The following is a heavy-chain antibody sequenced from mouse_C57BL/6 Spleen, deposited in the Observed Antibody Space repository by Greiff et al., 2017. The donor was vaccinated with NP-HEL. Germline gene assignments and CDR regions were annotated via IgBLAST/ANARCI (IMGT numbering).Heavy chain of an antibody. CDR2: INPGRGGT. CDR1: GYAFTNYL. V-gene: IGHV1-54*01. Sequence: QVQLQQSGAELVRPGTSVKVSCKASGYAFTNYLIEWVKQRPGQGLEWIGVINPGRGGTNYNEKFKGKATLTADKSSSTAYMQLSSLTSEDSAVYFWASGYYFDYWGQGTTLTVSS. J-gene: IGHJ2*01. CDR3: ASGYYFDY.